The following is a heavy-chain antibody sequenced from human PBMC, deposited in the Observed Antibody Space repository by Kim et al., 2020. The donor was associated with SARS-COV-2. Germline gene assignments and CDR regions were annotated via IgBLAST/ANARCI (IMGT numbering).Heavy chain of an antibody. Sequence: GGSLRLSCAASGFTFSRYSMNWVRQAPGKGLEWVSYITNSGSTTYYTGSVKGRFTICRDNAKNSLYLQMSSLRAEDTAVYFCASGRRAANGPDDAFDVWGQGTMVTVSS. V-gene: IGHV3-48*04. J-gene: IGHJ3*01. CDR3: ASGRRAANGPDDAFDV. D-gene: IGHD6-13*01. CDR2: ITNSGSTT. CDR1: GFTFSRYS.